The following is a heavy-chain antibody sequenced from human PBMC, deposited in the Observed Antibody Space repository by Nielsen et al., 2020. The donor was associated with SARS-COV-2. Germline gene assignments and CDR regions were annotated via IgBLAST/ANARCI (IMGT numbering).Heavy chain of an antibody. D-gene: IGHD4-23*01. CDR2: ISSSGSTI. Sequence: GESLKISCAASGFIFSEYYMGWIRQAPGKGLEWVSYISSSGSTIYYADSVKGRFTISRDNAKNSLYLQMNSLRAEDTAVYYCARGGDTVVTPLDYWGQGTLVTVSS. CDR1: GFIFSEYY. J-gene: IGHJ4*02. V-gene: IGHV3-11*04. CDR3: ARGGDTVVTPLDY.